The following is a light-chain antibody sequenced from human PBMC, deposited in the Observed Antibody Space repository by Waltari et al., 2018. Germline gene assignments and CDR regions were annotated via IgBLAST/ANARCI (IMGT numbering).Light chain of an antibody. CDR1: NIGSKS. CDR2: YDS. Sequence: SYVLTQPPSVSVTPGQTARITCGGSNIGSKSVHWYQQKPGQAPVLVIYYDSDRPSGIPERFSGSNSGNTATLTISRVEAGDEADFYCQVWDSRSDHMVFGGGTKLTVL. CDR3: QVWDSRSDHMV. J-gene: IGLJ3*02. V-gene: IGLV3-21*04.